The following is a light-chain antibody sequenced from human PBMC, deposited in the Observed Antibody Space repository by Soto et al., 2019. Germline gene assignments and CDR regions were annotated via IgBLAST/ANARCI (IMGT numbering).Light chain of an antibody. CDR3: AAWDGSLNNVL. CDR1: ASSIGTNT. Sequence: QSVLTQPPSASGTPGQRVTISCSGSASSIGTNTVNWYRQLPGTAPKLLIYGDNHRPSGVPDRFSGSKSGTSASLAISELQSEDEAEYYCAAWDGSLNNVLFGGGTKLTVL. V-gene: IGLV1-44*01. J-gene: IGLJ2*01. CDR2: GDN.